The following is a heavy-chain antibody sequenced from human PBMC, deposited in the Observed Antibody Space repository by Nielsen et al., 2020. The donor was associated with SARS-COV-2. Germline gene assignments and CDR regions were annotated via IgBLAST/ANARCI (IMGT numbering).Heavy chain of an antibody. V-gene: IGHV3-23*01. CDR1: GFTFSSYA. J-gene: IGHJ4*02. CDR3: AKTEYYYDSSGYELDY. D-gene: IGHD3-22*01. CDR2: ISGSGGST. Sequence: GESLKISCAASGFTFSSYAMSWVRQAPGKGLEWVSAISGSGGSTYYADSVKGRFTISRDNSKNTLYLQMNSLRAEDTAVYYCAKTEYYYDSSGYELDYWGQGTLVTVSS.